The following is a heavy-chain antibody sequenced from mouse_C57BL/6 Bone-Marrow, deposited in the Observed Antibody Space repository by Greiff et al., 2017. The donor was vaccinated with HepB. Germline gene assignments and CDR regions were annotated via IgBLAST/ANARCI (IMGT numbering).Heavy chain of an antibody. CDR2: ISSGSSTI. J-gene: IGHJ1*03. Sequence: EVKLMESGGGLVKPGGSLKLSCAASGFTFSDYGMHWVRQAPEKGLEWVAYISSGSSTIYYADTVKGRFTISRDNAKNTLFLQMTSLRSEDTAMYYCARLSSWYFDVWGTGTTVTVSS. V-gene: IGHV5-17*01. D-gene: IGHD1-1*01. CDR1: GFTFSDYG. CDR3: ARLSSWYFDV.